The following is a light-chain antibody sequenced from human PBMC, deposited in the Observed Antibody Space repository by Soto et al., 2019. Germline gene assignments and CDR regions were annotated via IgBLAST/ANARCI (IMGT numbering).Light chain of an antibody. CDR2: DAS. CDR3: QPYNSFSGT. CDR1: QTISSW. Sequence: DIQMTQSPSTLSASVGDRVTITCRASQTISSWLAWYQQKPGKAPKLLIYDASSLESGAPSGFSGRGSGTQFTLTISSLQPDDFATYYCQPYNSFSGTFGPGTKVDIK. J-gene: IGKJ1*01. V-gene: IGKV1-5*01.